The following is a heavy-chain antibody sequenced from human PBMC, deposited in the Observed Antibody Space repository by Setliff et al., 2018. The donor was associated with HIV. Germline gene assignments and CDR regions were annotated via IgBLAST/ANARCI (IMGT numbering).Heavy chain of an antibody. J-gene: IGHJ4*02. V-gene: IGHV4-59*01. CDR1: GGSISDSH. CDR3: ARLHLRVPPSIFDY. Sequence: KPSETLSLTCTVSGGSISDSHWSWIRQPPGKGLEWIGYIYYSRTSSYENFFHTGTTKYNPSLESRVTISQDTSKNQFSLRLSSVTAADTAVYFCARLHLRVPPSIFDYWSPGTMVTVSS. CDR2: IYYSRTSSYENFFHTGTT. D-gene: IGHD2-2*01.